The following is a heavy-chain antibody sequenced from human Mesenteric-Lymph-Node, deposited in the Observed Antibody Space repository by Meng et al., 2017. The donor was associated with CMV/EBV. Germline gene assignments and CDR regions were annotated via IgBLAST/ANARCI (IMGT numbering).Heavy chain of an antibody. D-gene: IGHD1-20*01. CDR3: AKRISGTTWFLS. Sequence: TGAVYGWLFSGDNSSWRRAPPRKGVEWIGEIKQSRSPTYTTSPTSRVIIPVETNKNQFSLKMNSVTAADTAVYYCAKRISGTTWFLSWGQGALVTVSS. CDR1: GWLFSGDN. CDR2: IKQSRSP. V-gene: IGHV4-34*01. J-gene: IGHJ5*02.